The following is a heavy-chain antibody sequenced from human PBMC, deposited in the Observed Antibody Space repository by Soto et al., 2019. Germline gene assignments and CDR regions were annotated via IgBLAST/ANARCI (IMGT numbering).Heavy chain of an antibody. CDR3: ARQVVVAATLVPPFDY. CDR1: GGSISSSSYY. J-gene: IGHJ4*02. Sequence: QLLESGPGLVTPSETLSLTCTVSGGSISSSSYYWGWIRQPPGKGLEWIGRIYYSGSTYYNPSLKSRVTLPVDTSKNQFSLKLSAVTAADTAVYYCARQVVVAATLVPPFDYWGQGTLVTVSS. D-gene: IGHD2-15*01. CDR2: IYYSGST. V-gene: IGHV4-39*01.